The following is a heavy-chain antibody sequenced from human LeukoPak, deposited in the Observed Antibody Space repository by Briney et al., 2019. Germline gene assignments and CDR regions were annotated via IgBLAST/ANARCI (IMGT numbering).Heavy chain of an antibody. V-gene: IGHV1-8*01. CDR1: GYTFTSYD. Sequence: ASVKVSCKASGYTFTSYDINWVRQATGQGREWMGWMNPDSGNTGYAQKFQGRVTMTRDTSISTAYMELSSLRSEDTAVYYCASAPSSGYLGFDYWGQGTLVTVSS. CDR2: MNPDSGNT. J-gene: IGHJ4*02. D-gene: IGHD3-22*01. CDR3: ASAPSSGYLGFDY.